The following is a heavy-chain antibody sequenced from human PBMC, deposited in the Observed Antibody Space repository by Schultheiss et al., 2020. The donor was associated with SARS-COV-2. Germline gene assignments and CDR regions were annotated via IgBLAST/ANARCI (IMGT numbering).Heavy chain of an antibody. CDR2: IYYSGST. V-gene: IGHV4-59*01. J-gene: IGHJ5*02. D-gene: IGHD1-26*01. Sequence: SETLSLTCTVSGGSISSYYWSWIRQPPGKGLEWIGYIYYSGSTNYNPSLKSRVTISVDTSKNQFSLKLSSVTAADTAVYYCARDASGSYPGSWFDPWGQGTLVTVSS. CDR1: GGSISSYY. CDR3: ARDASGSYPGSWFDP.